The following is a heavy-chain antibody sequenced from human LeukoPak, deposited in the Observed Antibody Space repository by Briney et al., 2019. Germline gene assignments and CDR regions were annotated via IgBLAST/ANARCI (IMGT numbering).Heavy chain of an antibody. J-gene: IGHJ4*02. CDR1: GGSFSGYY. V-gene: IGHV4-34*01. CDR2: INHSGST. Sequence: SETLSLTCAVYGGSFSGYYWSWVRQPPGKGLEWIGEINHSGSTNYNPSLKSRVTISVDTSKNQFSLKLSSVTAADTAVYYCARPVREDYYFDYWGQGTLVTVSS. D-gene: IGHD4-17*01. CDR3: ARPVREDYYFDY.